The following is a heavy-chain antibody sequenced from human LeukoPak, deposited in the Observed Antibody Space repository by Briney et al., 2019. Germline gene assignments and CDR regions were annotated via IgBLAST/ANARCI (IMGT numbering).Heavy chain of an antibody. CDR2: IYYSGRT. D-gene: IGHD6-19*01. Sequence: SETLSLTCTVSGGSISSSSYYWGWIRQPPGKGLEWIGSIYYSGRTYYNPSLKSRVTISVDTSKNQFSLKLSSVTAADTAVYYCARDWVAVAGIDYWGQGTLVTVSS. CDR3: ARDWVAVAGIDY. V-gene: IGHV4-39*07. J-gene: IGHJ4*02. CDR1: GGSISSSSYY.